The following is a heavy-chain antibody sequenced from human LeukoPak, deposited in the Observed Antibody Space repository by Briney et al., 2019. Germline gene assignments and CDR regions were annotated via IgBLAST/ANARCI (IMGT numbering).Heavy chain of an antibody. CDR3: ATSGQLVKYYYYYGMDV. J-gene: IGHJ6*02. V-gene: IGHV1-69*05. D-gene: IGHD6-13*01. CDR2: IIPIFGTA. Sequence: GASVKVSCKASGGTFSSYAISWVRQAPGQGLEWMGGIIPIFGTANYAQKFQGRVTITTDESTSTAYMELSSLRSEDTAVYYCATSGQLVKYYYYYGMDVWGQGTTVTVSS. CDR1: GGTFSSYA.